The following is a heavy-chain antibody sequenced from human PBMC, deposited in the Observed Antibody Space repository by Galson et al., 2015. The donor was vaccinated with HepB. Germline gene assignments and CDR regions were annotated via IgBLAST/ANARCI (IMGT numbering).Heavy chain of an antibody. CDR2: IVVGSGNT. J-gene: IGHJ6*02. D-gene: IGHD3-10*01. CDR3: AVSYYYGSGPPFLYGMDV. V-gene: IGHV1-58*02. CDR1: GFTFTSSA. Sequence: SVKVSCKASGFTFTSSAMQWVRQARGQRLEWIGWIVVGSGNTNYAQKFQERVTITRDMSTSTAYMELSSLRSEDTAVYYCAVSYYYGSGPPFLYGMDVWGQGTTVTVSS.